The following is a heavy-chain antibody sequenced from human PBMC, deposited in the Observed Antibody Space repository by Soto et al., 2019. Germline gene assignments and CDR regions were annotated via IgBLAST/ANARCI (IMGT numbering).Heavy chain of an antibody. J-gene: IGHJ6*02. Sequence: GASVKVSCKASGYTFTSYAMHWVRQAPGQRLEWMGWINAGNGNTKYSQKFQGRVTITRDTSASTAYMELSSLRSEDTAVYYCARDSAIAVTSFQKTIHYYYGMDVWGQGTTVTVSS. CDR1: GYTFTSYA. CDR3: ARDSAIAVTSFQKTIHYYYGMDV. V-gene: IGHV1-3*01. D-gene: IGHD6-19*01. CDR2: INAGNGNT.